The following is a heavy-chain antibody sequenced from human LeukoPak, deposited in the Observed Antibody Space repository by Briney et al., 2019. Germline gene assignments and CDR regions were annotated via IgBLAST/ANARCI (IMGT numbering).Heavy chain of an antibody. CDR1: GFTFSSYS. CDR2: ISSSSSYI. J-gene: IGHJ4*02. Sequence: GGSLRLSCAASGFTFSSYSMNWVRQAPGKGLEWVSSISSSSSYIYYADSVKGRFTISRDNTKNSLYLQMNSLRAEDTAVYYCARDKYSYGPFDYWGQGTLVTLSS. D-gene: IGHD5-18*01. CDR3: ARDKYSYGPFDY. V-gene: IGHV3-21*01.